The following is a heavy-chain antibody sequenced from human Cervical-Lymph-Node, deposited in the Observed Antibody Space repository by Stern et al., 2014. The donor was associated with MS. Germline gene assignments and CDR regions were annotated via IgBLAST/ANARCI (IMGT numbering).Heavy chain of an antibody. CDR2: INQDGSDK. CDR1: GFMFSYYR. D-gene: IGHD3-22*01. V-gene: IGHV3-7*04. CDR3: AGGKWLPDFDY. Sequence: VQLVESGGGLAQPGGSLRLSCAASGFMFSYYRTSWVRQAPGKGLEWVADINQDGSDKYYVDSVKGRFTMSRDNAKTSPSLQLNSLRAEDTAVYYCAGGKWLPDFDYWGQGTLVTVSS. J-gene: IGHJ4*02.